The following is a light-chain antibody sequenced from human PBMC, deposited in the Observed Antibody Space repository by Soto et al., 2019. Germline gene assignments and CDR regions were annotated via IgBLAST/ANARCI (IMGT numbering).Light chain of an antibody. CDR2: DDN. V-gene: IGLV1-51*01. CDR1: SSNIGGNS. J-gene: IGLJ1*01. Sequence: QSVLTQPPSVSAAPGQKVTISCSGSSSNIGGNSVSWYRQLPGTAPKLLIYDDNKRPSGIPDRFSGSESGTSATLGITGFQTGDEADYYCGSWDSSLSAYVFGTGTKVTVL. CDR3: GSWDSSLSAYV.